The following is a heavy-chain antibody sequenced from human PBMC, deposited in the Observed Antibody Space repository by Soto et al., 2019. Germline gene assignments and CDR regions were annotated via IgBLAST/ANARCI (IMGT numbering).Heavy chain of an antibody. Sequence: VASVKVSCKASGGTFSSYAISWVRQAPGQGLEWMGGIIPIFGTANYAQKFQGRVTITADESTSTAYMELSSLRSEDTAVYYCARSPLPNIVVVPAAMSYFDYWGQGTLVTVSS. CDR1: GGTFSSYA. D-gene: IGHD2-2*01. CDR3: ARSPLPNIVVVPAAMSYFDY. CDR2: IIPIFGTA. V-gene: IGHV1-69*13. J-gene: IGHJ4*02.